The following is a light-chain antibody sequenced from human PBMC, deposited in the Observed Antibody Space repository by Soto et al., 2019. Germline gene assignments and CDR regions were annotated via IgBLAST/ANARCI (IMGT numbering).Light chain of an antibody. Sequence: QPVLTQPPSTSGTPGQRVVISCSGSSSNIGSNSVSWYQLLPGAAPKLLIYRNNQRPSGVPDRFSGSKSGTSASLAISGLRSEDEADYFCSAWDDSLSGPIFGGGTKLTVL. J-gene: IGLJ2*01. CDR3: SAWDDSLSGPI. CDR1: SSNIGSNS. V-gene: IGLV1-47*01. CDR2: RNN.